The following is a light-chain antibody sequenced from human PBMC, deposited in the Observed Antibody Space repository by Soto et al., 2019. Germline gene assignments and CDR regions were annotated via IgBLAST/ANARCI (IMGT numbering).Light chain of an antibody. CDR3: QQYMSSVT. Sequence: EIVLTQSPGSLSLSPGKRATLSCRPSQRLDNTFFAWYQKKPAQAPRLLMYGVSKRATGIPDRFSGSGSGTDFTLTISRLEPEDFAVYYCQQYMSSVTFGQGTRVEIK. V-gene: IGKV3-20*01. CDR1: QRLDNTF. J-gene: IGKJ1*01. CDR2: GVS.